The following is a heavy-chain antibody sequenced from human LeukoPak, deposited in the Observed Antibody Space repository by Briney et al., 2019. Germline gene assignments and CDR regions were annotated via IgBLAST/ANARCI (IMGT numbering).Heavy chain of an antibody. D-gene: IGHD3-3*01. Sequence: GGSLRLSCSASGFTFSDYYMSWIPQAPGKGLEWVSYISSSGSTIYYADSVKGRFTISRDNAKNSLYLQMNSLRAEDTAVYYCARDLTIFGVAADYWGQGTLVTVSS. CDR1: GFTFSDYY. J-gene: IGHJ4*02. V-gene: IGHV3-11*04. CDR2: ISSSGSTI. CDR3: ARDLTIFGVAADY.